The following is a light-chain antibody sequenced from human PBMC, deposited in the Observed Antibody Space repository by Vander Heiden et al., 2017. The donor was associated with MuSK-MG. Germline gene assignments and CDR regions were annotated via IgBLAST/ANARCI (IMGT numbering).Light chain of an antibody. CDR2: AAS. V-gene: IGKV1-9*01. Sequence: DIQLTQSPSFLSASVGDRVTITCRASQGISSYLAWYQQKPGKAPKLLIYAASTLQSGVPSRFSGSGYGTEFTLTISSRQPEDFATYYCQQLNSYPLFTFGHGTKVDIK. CDR1: QGISSY. J-gene: IGKJ3*01. CDR3: QQLNSYPLFT.